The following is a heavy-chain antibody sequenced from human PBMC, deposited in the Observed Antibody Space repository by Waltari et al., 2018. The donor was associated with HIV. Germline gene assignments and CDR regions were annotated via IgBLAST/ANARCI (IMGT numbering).Heavy chain of an antibody. V-gene: IGHV1-18*01. CDR2: ISGLSEERR. J-gene: IGHJ5*02. D-gene: IGHD3-22*01. CDR3: ARGSLLRNWLDP. Sequence: QIPLVQSGAEVKKPGASVTVSCQASAYIFRDYGISWVRQAPGQGLEWMGWISGLSEERRNYAQKFQGRVTLSTDTSTTTAYMELRSLRSDDTAIYYCARGSLLRNWLDPWGQGTLVTVSS. CDR1: AYIFRDYG.